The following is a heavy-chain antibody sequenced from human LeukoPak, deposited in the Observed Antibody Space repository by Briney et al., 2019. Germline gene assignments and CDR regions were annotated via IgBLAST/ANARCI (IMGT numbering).Heavy chain of an antibody. V-gene: IGHV3-21*01. CDR2: ISSSSSYI. D-gene: IGHD6-19*01. CDR1: GFTFSSYT. Sequence: GGSLRLSCAASGFTFSSYTMNWVRQAPGKGLEWVSSISSSSSYIHYADSVKGRFTISRDNAKNSLYLQMNSLRAEDTAVYYCASISGPGIAVAGTGNWGQGTLVTVSS. J-gene: IGHJ4*02. CDR3: ASISGPGIAVAGTGN.